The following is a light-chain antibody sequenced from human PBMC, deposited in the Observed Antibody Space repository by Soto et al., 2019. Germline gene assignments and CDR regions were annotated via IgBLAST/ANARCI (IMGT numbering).Light chain of an antibody. Sequence: DIQLTQSPSFLSASVGDSVTITCRASQGVTGYVAWYQQKPGKAPNLLIYAASTLQSGVPSRFSGSGSGTEFTLTISSLQPEDFAVYYCQQYNNWPWTFGQGTKVEIK. CDR2: AAS. V-gene: IGKV1-9*01. CDR1: QGVTGY. J-gene: IGKJ1*01. CDR3: QQYNNWPWT.